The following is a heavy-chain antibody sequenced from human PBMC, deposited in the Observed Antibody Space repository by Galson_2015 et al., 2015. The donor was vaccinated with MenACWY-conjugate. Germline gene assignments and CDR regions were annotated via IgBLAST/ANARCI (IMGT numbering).Heavy chain of an antibody. Sequence: QSGAEVNKHGESLKISCKASGYTFTSYGVSWVRQAPGQGLEWMGWISAYIGNTDYAQKLQGRVTMTTDTSTSTAYMELRSLRSDDTAVYYCARASTVTRPLYYYYGMDVWGQGTTVTVSS. V-gene: IGHV1-18*01. J-gene: IGHJ6*02. D-gene: IGHD4-11*01. CDR1: GYTFTSYG. CDR2: ISAYIGNT. CDR3: ARASTVTRPLYYYYGMDV.